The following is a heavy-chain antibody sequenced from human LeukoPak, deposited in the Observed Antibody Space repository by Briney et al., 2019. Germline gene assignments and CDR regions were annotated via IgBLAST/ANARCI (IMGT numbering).Heavy chain of an antibody. CDR3: ARETGYSYGGDAFDI. V-gene: IGHV3-7*01. CDR1: GFTFSSYW. Sequence: GGSLRLSCAASGFTFSSYWMSWVRQAPGKGLEWVANIKEDGSEKYYVDSVKGRFTISRDNAKNSLYLQMNSLRAEDTAVYYCARETGYSYGGDAFDIWGQGTMVTVSS. J-gene: IGHJ3*02. D-gene: IGHD5-18*01. CDR2: IKEDGSEK.